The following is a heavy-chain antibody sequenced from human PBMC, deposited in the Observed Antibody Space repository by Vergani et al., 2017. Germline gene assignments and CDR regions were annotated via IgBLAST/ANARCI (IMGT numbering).Heavy chain of an antibody. J-gene: IGHJ6*02. V-gene: IGHV5-10-1*03. D-gene: IGHD6-13*01. CDR1: GYSFTSYW. Sequence: EVQLVPSGAEVKKPGASPRISCKGSGYSFTSYWISWVRQMPGKGLEWMGRIDHSDSYTNYSPSFQGHVTISADKSISTAYLQWSSLKASDTAMYYCARDLASSWYDKNGMDVWGQGTTVTVSS. CDR2: IDHSDSYT. CDR3: ARDLASSWYDKNGMDV.